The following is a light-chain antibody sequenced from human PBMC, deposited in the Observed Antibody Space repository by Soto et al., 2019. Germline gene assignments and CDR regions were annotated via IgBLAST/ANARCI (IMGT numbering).Light chain of an antibody. J-gene: IGLJ1*01. CDR3: AAWDDRLKGSYV. CDR1: SSNIGSNT. V-gene: IGLV1-44*01. CDR2: SNN. Sequence: QSALTQPPSASGTPGQRVTISCSGSSSNIGSNTVNWYRQLPGTAPKLLIYSNNQRPSGVPDRFSGSKSGTSASLAISGLQSEDEADYYCAAWDDRLKGSYVFGTGTKVTVL.